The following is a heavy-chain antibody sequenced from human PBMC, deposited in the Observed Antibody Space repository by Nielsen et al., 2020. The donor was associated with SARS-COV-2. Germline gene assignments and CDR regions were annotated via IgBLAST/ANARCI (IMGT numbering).Heavy chain of an antibody. J-gene: IGHJ3*02. CDR1: GGSLSSRNYS. CDR3: ARGDIAVVPAAMFRGDDAFDI. D-gene: IGHD2-2*01. Sequence: SETLSLTCTVSGGSLSSRNYSWGWIRKPPGKGLEWIGTIYYSGSVSYNPSLRSRVTISVDTSKKHFSLKLTSVTAADTAVYFCARGDIAVVPAAMFRGDDAFDIWGQGTMIRVSS. V-gene: IGHV4-39*02. CDR2: IYYSGSV.